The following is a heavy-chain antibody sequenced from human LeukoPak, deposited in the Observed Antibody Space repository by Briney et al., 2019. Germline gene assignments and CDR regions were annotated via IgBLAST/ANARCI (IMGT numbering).Heavy chain of an antibody. CDR3: AREKAYSSGYFDY. CDR2: INHSGST. Sequence: SETLSLTCAVYGGSFSGYYWSWIRQPPGKGLEWIGEINHSGSTNYNPSLKSRVTISVDTSKNQFSLKLSSVTAADTAVYYCAREKAYSSGYFDYWGQGTLVTVSS. D-gene: IGHD3-22*01. V-gene: IGHV4-34*01. J-gene: IGHJ4*02. CDR1: GGSFSGYY.